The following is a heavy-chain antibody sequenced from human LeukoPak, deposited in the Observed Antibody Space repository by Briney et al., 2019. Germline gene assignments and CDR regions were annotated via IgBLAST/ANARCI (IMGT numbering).Heavy chain of an antibody. Sequence: SVKVSCKASGGTFISYAISWVRQAPGQGREWMGGIIPIFGTANYAQKFQGRVTITADESTSTAYMELSSLRSEDTAVYYCARILPTGFGELWLDPWGQGTLVTVSS. J-gene: IGHJ5*02. CDR1: GGTFISYA. D-gene: IGHD3-10*01. V-gene: IGHV1-69*13. CDR2: IIPIFGTA. CDR3: ARILPTGFGELWLDP.